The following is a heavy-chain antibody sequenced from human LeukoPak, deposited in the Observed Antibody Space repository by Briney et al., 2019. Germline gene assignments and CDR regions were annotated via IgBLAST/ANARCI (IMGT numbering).Heavy chain of an antibody. D-gene: IGHD3-3*01. V-gene: IGHV1-2*02. Sequence: ASVKVSCKASGYTFTGYYMHWVRQAPGQGLERMGWINPNSGGTNYAQKFQGRVTMTRDTSISTAYMELSRLRSDDTAVYYCARVLDYDFWSGTSRYLDLWGRGTLVTVSS. CDR3: ARVLDYDFWSGTSRYLDL. CDR1: GYTFTGYY. CDR2: INPNSGGT. J-gene: IGHJ2*01.